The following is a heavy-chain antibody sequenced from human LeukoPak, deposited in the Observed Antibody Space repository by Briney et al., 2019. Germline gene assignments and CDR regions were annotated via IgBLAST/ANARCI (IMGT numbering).Heavy chain of an antibody. Sequence: GGSLRLSCAASEFSVGSNYMTWVRQAPGKGLEWVSLIYSGGSTYYADSVKGRFTISRDNAKNSLYLQMNSLRAEDTAVYYCARALDWSTAARPGGVFDYWGQGTLVTVSS. V-gene: IGHV3-66*01. CDR1: EFSVGSNY. CDR2: IYSGGST. J-gene: IGHJ4*02. D-gene: IGHD6-6*01. CDR3: ARALDWSTAARPGGVFDY.